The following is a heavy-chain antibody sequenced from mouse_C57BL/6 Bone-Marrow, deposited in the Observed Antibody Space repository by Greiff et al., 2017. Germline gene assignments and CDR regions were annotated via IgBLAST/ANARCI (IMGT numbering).Heavy chain of an antibody. CDR3: ARGGPMDY. J-gene: IGHJ4*01. V-gene: IGHV1-52*01. Sequence: QSCKASGYTFTSYWMHWVKQRPIQGLEWIGNIDPSDSETHYNQKFKDKATLTVDKSSSTAYMQLSSLTSEDSAVYYCARGGPMDYWGQGTSVTVSS. CDR2: IDPSDSET. D-gene: IGHD3-1*01. CDR1: GYTFTSYW.